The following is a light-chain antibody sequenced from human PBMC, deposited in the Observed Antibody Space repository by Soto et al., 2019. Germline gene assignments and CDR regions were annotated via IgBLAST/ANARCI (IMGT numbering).Light chain of an antibody. CDR3: CSYARSDTYV. V-gene: IGLV2-23*01. Sequence: SALTQPASVSGSPGQSITISCTGTSSDVGGYNLVSWYQQYPGKAPKLLIYEDSKRPSGVSNRFSGSKSGNTASLTISGLQAGDETDYYCCSYARSDTYVFGTGTKVTVL. J-gene: IGLJ1*01. CDR1: SSDVGGYNL. CDR2: EDS.